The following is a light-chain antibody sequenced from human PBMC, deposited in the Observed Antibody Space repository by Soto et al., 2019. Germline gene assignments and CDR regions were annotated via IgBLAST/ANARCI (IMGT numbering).Light chain of an antibody. Sequence: QTVVTQPPSAYSTPGQTVTISCSGSTSNIGTFYVYWYQHLPGTAPKLLIYLGDQRASGVSDRFSGSKSGTSASLAINGLRSDDEADYYCAAWDDNLNAYVFGSGTKVTVL. J-gene: IGLJ1*01. CDR2: LGD. CDR3: AAWDDNLNAYV. CDR1: TSNIGTFY. V-gene: IGLV1-47*02.